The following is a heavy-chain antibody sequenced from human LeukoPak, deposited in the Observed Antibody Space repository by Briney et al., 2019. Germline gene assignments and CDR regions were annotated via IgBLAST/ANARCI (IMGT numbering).Heavy chain of an antibody. V-gene: IGHV3-15*01. CDR3: TTDHRVTYSFDS. CDR2: IKSKTDGGTT. Sequence: PGGSLRLSCAASGFTVSSNYMSWVRQAPGKGLEWVGRIKSKTDGGTTDYGGSVKGRFIISRDDSKNTLYVQMNNLKTEDTAVYYCTTDHRVTYSFDSWGQGTLVSVSS. J-gene: IGHJ4*02. CDR1: GFTVSSNY. D-gene: IGHD1-26*01.